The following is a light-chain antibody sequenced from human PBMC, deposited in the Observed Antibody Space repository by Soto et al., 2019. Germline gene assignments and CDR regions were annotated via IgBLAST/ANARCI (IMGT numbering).Light chain of an antibody. V-gene: IGKV1-5*01. CDR3: QQYGSSLIT. CDR1: QPISSW. CDR2: DAS. J-gene: IGKJ5*01. Sequence: DIQMTQSPPTLSASVGDRVTVTCRASQPISSWLAWYHQKPGKAPKLLIYDASNLESGVPSRFSGRGSGTDFTLTISRLEPEDFAVYYCQQYGSSLITFGQGTRLEIK.